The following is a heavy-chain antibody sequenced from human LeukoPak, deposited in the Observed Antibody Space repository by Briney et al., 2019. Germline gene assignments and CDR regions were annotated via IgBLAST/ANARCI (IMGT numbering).Heavy chain of an antibody. V-gene: IGHV4-61*01. CDR1: GGSVSSGSYY. CDR3: ARGTGDGYNLFDY. Sequence: PSETLSLTCTVSGGSVSSGSYYWSWIRQPPGKGLEWIGYIYYSGSTNYNPSLKSRVTISVDTSKNQFSLKLSSVTAADTAVYYCARGTGDGYNLFDYWGQGTLVTVSS. J-gene: IGHJ4*02. CDR2: IYYSGST. D-gene: IGHD5-24*01.